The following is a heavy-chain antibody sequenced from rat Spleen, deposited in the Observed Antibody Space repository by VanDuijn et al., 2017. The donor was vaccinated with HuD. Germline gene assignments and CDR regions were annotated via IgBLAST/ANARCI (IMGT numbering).Heavy chain of an antibody. D-gene: IGHD1-2*01. V-gene: IGHV5-31*01. CDR2: ITNTGGSI. J-gene: IGHJ4*01. Sequence: EVQLVESGGGLVLPGRSLKLSCVTSGFTFNYYWMTWIRQAPGKGLEWVASITNTGGSIYYPDSVKGRFTISRDPAQNTLYLQMNSLRSEDTATYCCAKENSIAGGGVMDAWGQGGSVTVSS. CDR3: AKENSIAGGGVMDA. CDR1: GFTFNYYW.